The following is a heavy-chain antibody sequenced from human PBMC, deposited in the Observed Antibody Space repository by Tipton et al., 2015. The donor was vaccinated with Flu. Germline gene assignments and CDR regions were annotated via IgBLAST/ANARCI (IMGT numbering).Heavy chain of an antibody. Sequence: TLSLTCTVSGGSINNNNYYWVWIRQPPGKGLEWIGSIYYSGSTYYNPSLKSRVTISVDMSKNQFSLKVSSVTAVDTAVYYCARQWNYNGSGNYQRIDYWGQGTLVTVSS. V-gene: IGHV4-39*01. CDR2: IYYSGST. J-gene: IGHJ4*02. CDR1: GGSINNNNYY. D-gene: IGHD3-10*01. CDR3: ARQWNYNGSGNYQRIDY.